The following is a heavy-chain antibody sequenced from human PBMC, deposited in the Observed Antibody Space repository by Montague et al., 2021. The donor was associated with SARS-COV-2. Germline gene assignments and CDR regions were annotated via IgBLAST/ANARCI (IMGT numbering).Heavy chain of an antibody. Sequence: SQSLSLTYTVSGYSISSGYYWGWIRQPPWKGLEWIGNIYLSGSTYYNPSLKSRVTISVDTSKTQFSLKLSSVTAADTAVYYCSRDGFTCLQLWSWFDPWGQGTLVTVSS. J-gene: IGHJ5*02. V-gene: IGHV4-38-2*02. D-gene: IGHD5-24*01. CDR3: SRDGFTCLQLWSWFDP. CDR1: GYSISSGYY. CDR2: IYLSGST.